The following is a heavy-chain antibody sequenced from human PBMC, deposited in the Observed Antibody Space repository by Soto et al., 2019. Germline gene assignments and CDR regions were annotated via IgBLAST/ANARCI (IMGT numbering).Heavy chain of an antibody. CDR2: IIPIFGTT. D-gene: IGHD3-22*01. Sequence: SVKVSCKASGGTFGIDAITWVRQAALQGLEWVGRIIPIFGTTNYAQNLQGRVTISADKSTLTSYMELHSLTSDDTALYYCARDRTDSGYYTNWLDPWGQGTQVTVSS. CDR3: ARDRTDSGYYTNWLDP. CDR1: GGTFGIDA. J-gene: IGHJ5*02. V-gene: IGHV1-69*06.